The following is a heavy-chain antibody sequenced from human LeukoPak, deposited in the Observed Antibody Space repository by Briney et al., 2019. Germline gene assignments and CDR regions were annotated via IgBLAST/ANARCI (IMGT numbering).Heavy chain of an antibody. CDR3: VRDIVAGSGSYSD. Sequence: GXLRLSCAXXXXXXXXXWMXXXRQAPXXXLXXXXRIRGDGGDANYADFVKGRYTISRDNAKSTLYLQMNGLGVEDTAVYYCVRDIVAGSGSYSDWGQGTLVTVSS. J-gene: IGHJ4*02. V-gene: IGHV3-74*01. D-gene: IGHD3-10*01. CDR2: IRGDGGDA. CDR1: XXXXXXXW.